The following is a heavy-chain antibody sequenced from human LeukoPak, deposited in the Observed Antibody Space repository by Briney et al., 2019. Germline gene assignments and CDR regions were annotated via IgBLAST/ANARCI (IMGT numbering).Heavy chain of an antibody. V-gene: IGHV1-18*01. CDR1: GYTFTSYD. D-gene: IGHD2-15*01. CDR3: ARMCSGGSCYSFQH. Sequence: ASVKVSCKASGYTFTSYDISWVRQAPGQGLEWMGWISAYNGNTNYAQKLQGRVTMTTDTSTSTAYMELRSLRSDDTAVYYCARMCSGGSCYSFQHWGQGTLVTVSS. J-gene: IGHJ1*01. CDR2: ISAYNGNT.